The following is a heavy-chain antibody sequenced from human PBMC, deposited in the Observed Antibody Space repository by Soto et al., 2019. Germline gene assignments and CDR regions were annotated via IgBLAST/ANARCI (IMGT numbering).Heavy chain of an antibody. CDR2: ISYDGSNK. D-gene: IGHD3-22*01. V-gene: IGHV3-30-3*01. J-gene: IGHJ5*02. Sequence: GGSLRLSCAASGFTFSSYAMHWVRQAPGKGLEWVAVISYDGSNKYYADSVKGRFTISRDNSKNTLYLQMNSLRAEDTAVYYCARESQYYYDSSGYPLDPWGQGTLVTVSS. CDR1: GFTFSSYA. CDR3: ARESQYYYDSSGYPLDP.